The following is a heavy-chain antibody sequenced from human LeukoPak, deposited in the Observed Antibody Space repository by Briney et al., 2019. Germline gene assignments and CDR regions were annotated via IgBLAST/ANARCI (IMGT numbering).Heavy chain of an antibody. Sequence: GGSLRLSCEASGFTFSNCGMHWVRQAPGKGLEWVSVIWYDGSNKYYADSVKGRFTISRDNSKNTLYLQMNSLRAEDAAVYYCAKDFADYWGQGTLVTVSS. CDR1: GFTFSNCG. CDR3: AKDFADY. CDR2: IWYDGSNK. V-gene: IGHV3-33*06. J-gene: IGHJ4*02.